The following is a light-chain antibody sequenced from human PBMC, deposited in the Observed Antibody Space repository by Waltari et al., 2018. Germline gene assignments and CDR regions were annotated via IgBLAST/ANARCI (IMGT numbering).Light chain of an antibody. CDR3: QQYNNWPPAIT. Sequence: EIVLTQSPATLSVSPGEGATLSCRASQNVSTNLAWYQQRLGRAPRLLLYDASTRATGIPPRFSGSGSGTEFTLTISSLQSEDFAVYYCQQYNNWPPAITFGQGTRLDIK. CDR2: DAS. CDR1: QNVSTN. J-gene: IGKJ5*01. V-gene: IGKV3-15*01.